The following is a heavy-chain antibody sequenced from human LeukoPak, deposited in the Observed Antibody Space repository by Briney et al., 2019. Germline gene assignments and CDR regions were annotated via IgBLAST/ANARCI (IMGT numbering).Heavy chain of an antibody. V-gene: IGHV4-39*01. CDR1: GGSISNDNYY. Sequence: SENLSLNCTVSGGSISNDNYYWGWIRQPPGKGLEWIGNIYYSGSTYYNPSLKSRVTMSVDTSKNQFSLRLSSVTAADTGVYYCARRPMAPTNNWFDPWGEGTLVTVSS. J-gene: IGHJ5*02. CDR2: IYYSGST. D-gene: IGHD2-8*01. CDR3: ARRPMAPTNNWFDP.